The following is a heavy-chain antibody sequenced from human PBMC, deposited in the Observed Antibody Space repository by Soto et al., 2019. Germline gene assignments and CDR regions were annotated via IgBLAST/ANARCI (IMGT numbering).Heavy chain of an antibody. CDR1: GGSFSGYY. CDR3: ARAGANTYCSGGSCYKGDNWFDP. CDR2: INHSGST. V-gene: IGHV4-34*01. Sequence: SETLSLTCAVYGGSFSGYYWSWIRQPPGKGLEWIGEINHSGSTNYNPSLKSRVTISVDTSKNQFSLKLSSVTAADTAVYYCARAGANTYCSGGSCYKGDNWFDPWGQGTLVTVSS. J-gene: IGHJ5*02. D-gene: IGHD2-15*01.